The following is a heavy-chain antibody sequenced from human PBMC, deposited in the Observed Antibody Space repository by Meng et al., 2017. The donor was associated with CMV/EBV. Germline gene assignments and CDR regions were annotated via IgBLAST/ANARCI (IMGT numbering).Heavy chain of an antibody. V-gene: IGHV1-69*05. CDR1: GGPFRSYA. CDR3: ASQYSYGYHYYGMDV. Sequence: SGGPFRSYAFRLVRQAPGQGLDWMGGIIPIFGTANYAQKFQGRVTITTDESTSTAYMELSSLRSEDTAVYYCASQYSYGYHYYGMDVWGQGTTVTVSS. CDR2: IIPIFGTA. D-gene: IGHD5-18*01. J-gene: IGHJ6*02.